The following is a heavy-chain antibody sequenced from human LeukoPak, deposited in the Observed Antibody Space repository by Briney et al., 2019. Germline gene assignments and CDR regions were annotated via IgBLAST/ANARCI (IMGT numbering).Heavy chain of an antibody. Sequence: ASVKVSCKASGYTFTSYYMHWVRQAPGQGLEWMGRINPNIADDTDTAQNFQGRVTMTRDTSISTAYMELSSLRSNDTAVYYCARGNGYYFDFWGQGTQVTVSS. J-gene: IGHJ4*02. CDR3: ARGNGYYFDF. CDR2: INPNIADDT. D-gene: IGHD3-22*01. V-gene: IGHV1-2*06. CDR1: GYTFTSYY.